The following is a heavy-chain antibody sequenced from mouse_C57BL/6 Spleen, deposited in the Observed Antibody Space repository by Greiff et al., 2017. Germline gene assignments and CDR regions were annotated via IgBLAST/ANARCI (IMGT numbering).Heavy chain of an antibody. CDR3: ASWDNWYFDV. CDR1: GYTFTDYN. CDR2: INPNNGGT. V-gene: IGHV1-22*01. Sequence: EVKLVESGPELVKPGASVKMSCKASGYTFTDYNMHWVKQSHGKSLEWIGYINPNNGGTSYNQKFKGKATLTVNKSSSTAYMELRSLTSEDSAVYYCASWDNWYFDVWGTGTTVTVSS. D-gene: IGHD4-1*01. J-gene: IGHJ1*03.